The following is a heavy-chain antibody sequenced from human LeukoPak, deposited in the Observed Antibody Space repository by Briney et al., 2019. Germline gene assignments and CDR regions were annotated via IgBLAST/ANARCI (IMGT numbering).Heavy chain of an antibody. Sequence: SETLSLTCTVSGGSISDSYWSWIRQPPGKRLEWIGYIYYTGSTNYNPSLKSRVTISVDTSRNQFSLKLTSVTAADTAVYYCARDHGGSYSDYWGQGTLVTVSS. D-gene: IGHD1-26*01. CDR2: IYYTGST. CDR3: ARDHGGSYSDY. V-gene: IGHV4-59*01. J-gene: IGHJ4*02. CDR1: GGSISDSY.